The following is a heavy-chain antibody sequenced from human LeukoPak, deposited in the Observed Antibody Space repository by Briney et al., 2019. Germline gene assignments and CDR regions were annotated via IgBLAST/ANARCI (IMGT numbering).Heavy chain of an antibody. D-gene: IGHD6-13*01. V-gene: IGHV3-7*01. CDR1: GFTFSSYW. J-gene: IGHJ3*02. Sequence: QPGGSLRLSCAASGFTFSSYWMSWVRQAPGKGLEWVANIKQDGSEKYYVDSVKGRFTISRDNAKNSLYLQMNSLRAEDTAVYYCAKVAAAGTVHDAFDIWGQGTMVTVSS. CDR2: IKQDGSEK. CDR3: AKVAAAGTVHDAFDI.